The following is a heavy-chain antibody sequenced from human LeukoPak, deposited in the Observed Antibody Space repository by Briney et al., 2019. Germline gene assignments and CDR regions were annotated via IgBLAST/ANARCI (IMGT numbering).Heavy chain of an antibody. Sequence: SETLSLTCTVSGGSVSISSYYWGWIRQPPGKGLEWIGSVYYSGNTYYNPSLRSRVTISVDTSKNQFSLKLSSVTAADTAVYYCARYHSGYDDYWGQGTLVTVSS. CDR3: ARYHSGYDDY. CDR2: VYYSGNT. CDR1: GGSVSISSYY. D-gene: IGHD5-12*01. J-gene: IGHJ4*02. V-gene: IGHV4-39*07.